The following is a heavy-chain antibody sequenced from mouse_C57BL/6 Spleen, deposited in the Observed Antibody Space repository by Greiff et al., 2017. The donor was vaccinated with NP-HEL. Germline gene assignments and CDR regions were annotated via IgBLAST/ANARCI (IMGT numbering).Heavy chain of an antibody. J-gene: IGHJ2*01. Sequence: QVQLQQPGAELVKPGASVKLSCKASGYTFTSYWMHWVKQRPGQGLEWIGMIHPNSGSTNYNEKFKSKATLTVDKSSSTAYMQLSSLTSEDSAGYYCAREGFITVGAPYYCDYWGQGTTLTVSS. CDR2: IHPNSGST. V-gene: IGHV1-64*01. D-gene: IGHD1-1*01. CDR1: GYTFTSYW. CDR3: AREGFITVGAPYYCDY.